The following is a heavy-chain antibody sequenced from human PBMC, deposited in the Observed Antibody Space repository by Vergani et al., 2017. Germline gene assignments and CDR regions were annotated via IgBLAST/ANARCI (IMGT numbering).Heavy chain of an antibody. J-gene: IGHJ5*02. CDR1: GGSFSGYY. Sequence: QVQLQQWGAGLLKPSETLSLTCAVYGGSFSGYYWSWIRQPPGKGLEWIGEINHSGSTNYNQSLKSRVTISVDTSKNQFSLKLSSVTAADTAVYYCARRLRVVRRWFDPWGQGTLVTVSS. CDR3: ARRLRVVRRWFDP. D-gene: IGHD2-15*01. CDR2: INHSGST. V-gene: IGHV4-34*01.